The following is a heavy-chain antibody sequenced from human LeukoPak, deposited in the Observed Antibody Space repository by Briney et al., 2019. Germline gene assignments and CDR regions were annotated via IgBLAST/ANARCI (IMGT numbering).Heavy chain of an antibody. CDR1: GGTFSSYA. CDR3: ARVGSSYHYGMDV. Sequence: GASVKGSCEGSGGTFSSYAISWVRQAPGQGLEWMGRSIPILGIANYAQKVQGRVTITADKSTSTAYMELRSLRSEDKAVYYCARVGSSYHYGMDVWGQGTTATVSS. D-gene: IGHD5-12*01. J-gene: IGHJ6*02. V-gene: IGHV1-69*04. CDR2: SIPILGIA.